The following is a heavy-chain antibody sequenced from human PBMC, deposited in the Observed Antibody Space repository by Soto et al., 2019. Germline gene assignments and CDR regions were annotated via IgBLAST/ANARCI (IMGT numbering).Heavy chain of an antibody. J-gene: IGHJ4*02. CDR2: VSIGDST. CDR3: AKRRGAGGHFDY. Sequence: GGSLRLSCAASGFTFSSYAMGWVRQGPGKGLEWVAVVSIGDSTHYADSVRGRFTNSRDNSKNTLSLQMNSLTAEDTAVYFCAKRRGAGGHFDYWGQGALVTVSS. CDR1: GFTFSSYA. V-gene: IGHV3-23*01. D-gene: IGHD2-15*01.